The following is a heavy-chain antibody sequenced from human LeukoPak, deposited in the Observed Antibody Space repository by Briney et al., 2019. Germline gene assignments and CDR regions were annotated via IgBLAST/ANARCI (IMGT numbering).Heavy chain of an antibody. J-gene: IGHJ4*02. CDR1: GFTFSSYG. V-gene: IGHV3-30*19. CDR3: ASLFNLNTGSHGDY. Sequence: GGSLRLSCAASGFTFSSYGMHWVRQAPGKGLEWVAVISYDGSNKYYADSVKGRFTISRDNPKNTLYLQMNSLRADDTAVYYCASLFNLNTGSHGDYWSQGTLVTVSS. CDR2: ISYDGSNK. D-gene: IGHD3-10*01.